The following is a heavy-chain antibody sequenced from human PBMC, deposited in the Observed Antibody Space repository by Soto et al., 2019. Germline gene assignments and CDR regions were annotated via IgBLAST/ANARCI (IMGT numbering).Heavy chain of an antibody. Sequence: GALRLSCEASGFSISNYWMHWVRQAPGKGLVWVSRLNSVGSGITYADSVKGRFSISRDTAKNTLYLQMDSLRADDTAVYYCASDFLGGSYHAHTLDSWGQGTLVTVSS. V-gene: IGHV3-74*03. CDR1: GFSISNYW. D-gene: IGHD3-16*02. CDR2: LNSVGSGI. J-gene: IGHJ4*02. CDR3: ASDFLGGSYHAHTLDS.